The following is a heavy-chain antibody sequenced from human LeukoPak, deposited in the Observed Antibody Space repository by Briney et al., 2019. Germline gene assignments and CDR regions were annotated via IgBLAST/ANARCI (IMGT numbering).Heavy chain of an antibody. D-gene: IGHD4-17*01. CDR2: SGSSGDT. V-gene: IGHV3-23*01. CDR1: GFTFSSYA. CDR3: ARARGASYGSYYFYC. Sequence: PGGSLRLSCAASGFTFSSYAMNWVRQAPGKGLEWVSISGSSGDTYYADSVKGRFTFSRDNSKNTLYLQMNSLRAEDADVYYCARARGASYGSYYFYCRGKGTLVTASS. J-gene: IGHJ4*02.